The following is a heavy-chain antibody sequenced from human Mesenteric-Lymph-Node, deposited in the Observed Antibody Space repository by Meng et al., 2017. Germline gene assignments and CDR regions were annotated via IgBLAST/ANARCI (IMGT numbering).Heavy chain of an antibody. CDR2: ISPSGTDI. CDR3: ATGARWSVS. V-gene: IGHV3-11*01. CDR1: GFTFTDVY. Sequence: QVYRVESGGGLVKPGGSLRVSCADSGFTFTDVYMTWIRQAPGRGLEWLSYISPSGTDISYADSVKGRFIISRDNAKNSVYLQMNSLRAEDTAVYYCATGARWSVSWGQGTLVTVSS. D-gene: IGHD3-3*01. J-gene: IGHJ5*02.